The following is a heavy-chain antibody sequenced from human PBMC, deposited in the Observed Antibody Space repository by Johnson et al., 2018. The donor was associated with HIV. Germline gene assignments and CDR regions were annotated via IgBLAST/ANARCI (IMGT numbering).Heavy chain of an antibody. CDR2: ISYDGSNK. V-gene: IGHV3-30-3*01. D-gene: IGHD1-26*01. J-gene: IGHJ3*02. CDR1: GFTFSSYA. Sequence: QMQLVEYGGGVVRPGGSLRLSCAASGFTFSSYAMHWVRQAPGKGLEWVAVISYDGSNKYYADSVKGRFTISRDNSKNTLYLQMNSLRAEDTAVYYCAKDLFTEREDDVFDIWGQGTMVTVSS. CDR3: AKDLFTEREDDVFDI.